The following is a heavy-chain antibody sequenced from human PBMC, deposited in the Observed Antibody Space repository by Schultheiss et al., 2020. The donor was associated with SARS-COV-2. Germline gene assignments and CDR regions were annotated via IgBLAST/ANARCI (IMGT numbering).Heavy chain of an antibody. CDR3: ARDGGSSSDRFDP. D-gene: IGHD6-13*01. CDR2: IYYSGST. J-gene: IGHJ5*02. V-gene: IGHV4-31*02. Sequence: LRLSCAASGFTFSSYEMNWVRQAPGKGLEWIGYIYYSGSTYYNPSLKSRVTISVDTSKNQFSLKLSSVTAADTAVYYCARDGGSSSDRFDPWGQGTLVTVSS. CDR1: GFTFSSYE.